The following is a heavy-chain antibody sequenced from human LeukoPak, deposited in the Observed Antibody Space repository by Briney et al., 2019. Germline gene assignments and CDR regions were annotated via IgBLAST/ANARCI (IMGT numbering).Heavy chain of an antibody. Sequence: GGSLRLSCAASGFTFSSYWMSWVRQAPGKGLEWVANIKQDGNEKYYLDSVKGRFTISRDNAKNSLYLQMNSLRDEDTAVYYCGRESDIVARNWFDPWGQGTLVTVSS. CDR3: GRESDIVARNWFDP. CDR2: IKQDGNEK. V-gene: IGHV3-7*01. D-gene: IGHD5-12*01. CDR1: GFTFSSYW. J-gene: IGHJ5*02.